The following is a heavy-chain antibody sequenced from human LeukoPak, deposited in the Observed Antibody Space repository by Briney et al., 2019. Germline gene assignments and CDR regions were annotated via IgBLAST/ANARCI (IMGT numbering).Heavy chain of an antibody. Sequence: VVSVKVSCKASGGTFSSYAISWVRQAPGQGLEWMGGIIPIFGTANYAQKFQGRVTITADESTSTAYMELSSLRSEDTAVYYCARDLVCSGGSCYSSWGQGTLVTVYS. CDR3: ARDLVCSGGSCYSS. CDR2: IIPIFGTA. J-gene: IGHJ5*02. V-gene: IGHV1-69*13. CDR1: GGTFSSYA. D-gene: IGHD2-15*01.